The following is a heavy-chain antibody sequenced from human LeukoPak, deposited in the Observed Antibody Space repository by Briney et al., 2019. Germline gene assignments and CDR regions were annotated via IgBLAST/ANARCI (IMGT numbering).Heavy chain of an antibody. CDR2: IKKTGSET. CDR3: AREDGYCSGGNCYSYFDS. V-gene: IGHV3-7*01. J-gene: IGHJ4*02. D-gene: IGHD2-15*01. CDR1: GFTFSNYG. Sequence: GGSLRLSCVASGFTFSNYGMGWVRQAPGKGLEWVAYIKKTGSETYYVDSVKGRFTITRDNTRNSLFLQMYSLRAEDTAVYFCAREDGYCSGGNCYSYFDSWGQGTLVTVSS.